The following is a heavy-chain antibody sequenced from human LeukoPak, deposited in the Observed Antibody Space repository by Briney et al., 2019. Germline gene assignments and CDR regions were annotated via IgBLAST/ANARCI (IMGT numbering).Heavy chain of an antibody. CDR1: GYTFTSYG. V-gene: IGHV1-18*01. J-gene: IGHJ6*03. CDR3: ARAPLYCSGGSCYFYYYYYMDV. D-gene: IGHD2-15*01. Sequence: GASVRLSCTASGYTFTSYGMSWVRQAPGKGLEWMGWISAYSGETNYAQTLQGRVTMTTDTSTSTAYMEVRRLRCEDTAVYYCARAPLYCSGGSCYFYYYYYMDVSGEGTTVSVSS. CDR2: ISAYSGET.